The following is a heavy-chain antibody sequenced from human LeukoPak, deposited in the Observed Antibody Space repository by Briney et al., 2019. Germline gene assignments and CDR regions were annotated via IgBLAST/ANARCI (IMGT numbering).Heavy chain of an antibody. J-gene: IGHJ4*02. CDR3: ARGPSYYYDSSGYDSPFDY. CDR2: INPSGGST. D-gene: IGHD3-22*01. Sequence: ASVKVSCKASGYTFTSYYMHWLRQAPGQGLEWMGIINPSGGSTSYAQKFQGRVTMTRDTSTSTVYMELSSLRSEDTAVYYCARGPSYYYDSSGYDSPFDYWGQGTLVTVSS. CDR1: GYTFTSYY. V-gene: IGHV1-46*01.